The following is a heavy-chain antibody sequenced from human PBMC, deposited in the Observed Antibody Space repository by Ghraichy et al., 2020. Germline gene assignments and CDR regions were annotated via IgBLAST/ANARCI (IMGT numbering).Heavy chain of an antibody. Sequence: SGPTLVKPTKTLTLTCNFSGFSLSSTGVGVGWIRQSPGKALEWLALTYWDADSRYRPSLKSRLTITQDTSKNQVVLTMTNMVPEDSGTYYCAYSPVAGTGGWFDPWGQGTLVTVSS. J-gene: IGHJ5*02. D-gene: IGHD6-19*01. V-gene: IGHV2-5*02. CDR1: GFSLSSTGVG. CDR3: AYSPVAGTGGWFDP. CDR2: TYWDADS.